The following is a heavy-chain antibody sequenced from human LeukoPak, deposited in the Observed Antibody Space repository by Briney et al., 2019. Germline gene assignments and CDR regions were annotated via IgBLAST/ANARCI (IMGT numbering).Heavy chain of an antibody. CDR1: GFIFSSYG. J-gene: IGHJ4*02. Sequence: PGGSLRLSCAASGFIFSSYGMHWIRQAPGKGLEWVSYISFSGSPTQYADSVKGRFTISRDNAKNSLYLQMNSLRDEDTAVYYCARDRAYYYDSSGYYYFDHWGQGTLVTVSS. CDR2: ISFSGSPT. V-gene: IGHV3-48*02. D-gene: IGHD3-22*01. CDR3: ARDRAYYYDSSGYYYFDH.